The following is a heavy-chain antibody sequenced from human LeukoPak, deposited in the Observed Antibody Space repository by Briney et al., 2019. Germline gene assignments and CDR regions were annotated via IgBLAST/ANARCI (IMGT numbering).Heavy chain of an antibody. J-gene: IGHJ6*02. Sequence: GGSLRLSCAASGFTFSSYSMNWVRQAPGKGLEWVSYISRSSSTIYYADSVKGRLTISRDNAKNSLYLQMNSLRGEDTAVYFCAREGFYGLDVWGQGTTVIVSS. CDR1: GFTFSSYS. V-gene: IGHV3-48*01. CDR3: AREGFYGLDV. CDR2: ISRSSSTI.